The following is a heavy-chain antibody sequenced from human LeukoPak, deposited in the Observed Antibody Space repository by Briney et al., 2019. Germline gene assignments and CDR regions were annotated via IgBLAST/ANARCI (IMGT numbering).Heavy chain of an antibody. D-gene: IGHD3-10*01. CDR3: ASWYYYGSGSFLL. CDR2: ISSNSNYM. Sequence: PGGSLRLSCAASEFTFSSYSMNWVRQAPGKGLEWVSSISSNSNYMYYADSVKGRFTISRDNAKNSLYMQMNSLRAEDTAVYYCASWYYYGSGSFLLWGQGTLVTVSS. V-gene: IGHV3-21*01. CDR1: EFTFSSYS. J-gene: IGHJ4*02.